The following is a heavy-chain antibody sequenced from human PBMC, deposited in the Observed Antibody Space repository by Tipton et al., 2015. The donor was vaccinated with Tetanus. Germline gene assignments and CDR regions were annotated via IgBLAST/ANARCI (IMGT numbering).Heavy chain of an antibody. CDR1: GFAFNDYW. J-gene: IGHJ4*02. D-gene: IGHD1-20*01. CDR3: AFRTNWRFSRGFDC. CDR2: IYTGGGA. Sequence: SLRLSCAASGFAFNDYWLSWVRQAPGKGLEWVSVIYTGGGADYTDSVKGRFTISRDNSNNSLSLQMNSLRIDDTAVYYCAFRTNWRFSRGFDCWGQGILVTVSS. V-gene: IGHV3-53*01.